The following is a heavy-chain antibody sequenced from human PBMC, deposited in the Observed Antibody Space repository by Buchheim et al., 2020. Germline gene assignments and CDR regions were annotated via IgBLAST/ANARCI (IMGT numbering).Heavy chain of an antibody. CDR1: GFTFSSYA. CDR3: AKGGVSNDFWSGYSISWYYYYGMDV. Sequence: EVQLVESGGGLVQPGGSLRLSCAASGFTFSSYAMSWVRQAPGKGLEWVSAISGSGGSTYYADSVKGRFTISRDHSKKTLYLQMNSLRAEDTAVYYCAKGGVSNDFWSGYSISWYYYYGMDVWGQGTT. CDR2: ISGSGGST. D-gene: IGHD3-3*01. J-gene: IGHJ6*02. V-gene: IGHV3-23*04.